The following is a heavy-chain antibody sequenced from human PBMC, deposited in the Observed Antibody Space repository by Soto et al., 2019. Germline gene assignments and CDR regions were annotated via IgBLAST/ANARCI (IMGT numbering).Heavy chain of an antibody. CDR1: SGSISSNSYL. CDR2: ILYSGDT. D-gene: IGHD3-22*01. J-gene: IGHJ6*02. CDR3: ARQGRNTKIVILRHYATDF. V-gene: IGHV4-39*01. Sequence: SETLSLTCSVSSGSISSNSYLWGWIRQPPGKGLEWIGAILYSGDTYYSESLKSRVTMSVDTAKNQFSLKLNSVTAADTAVYYCARQGRNTKIVILRHYATDFWGQWTAVTVSS.